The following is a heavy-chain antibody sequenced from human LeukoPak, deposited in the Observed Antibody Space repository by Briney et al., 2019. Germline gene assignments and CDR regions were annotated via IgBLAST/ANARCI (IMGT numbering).Heavy chain of an antibody. J-gene: IGHJ4*02. Sequence: VASVTVSCKASGYTFTGYYMHWVRQAPGQGLEWMGIINPSGGSTSYAQKFQGRVTMTRDTSTSTVYMELSSLRSEDTAVYYCARAAVCSGGSCRLSNYFDYWGQGTLVTVSS. CDR1: GYTFTGYY. CDR2: INPSGGST. V-gene: IGHV1-46*01. CDR3: ARAAVCSGGSCRLSNYFDY. D-gene: IGHD2-15*01.